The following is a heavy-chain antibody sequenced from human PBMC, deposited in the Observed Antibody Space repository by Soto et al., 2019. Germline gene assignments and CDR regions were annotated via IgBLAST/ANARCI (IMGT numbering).Heavy chain of an antibody. CDR1: GDTFTTYD. Sequence: ASVKVSCRASGDTFTTYDINWVRQATGHGLEWMGWINPNSGNIGYAQRFQGRVTMTRDTAIRTAYMEVSSLRSDDTAVYYCARGRASGSYYLLDYWGQGTLVTVSS. CDR2: INPNSGNI. V-gene: IGHV1-8*01. CDR3: ARGRASGSYYLLDY. J-gene: IGHJ4*02. D-gene: IGHD3-10*01.